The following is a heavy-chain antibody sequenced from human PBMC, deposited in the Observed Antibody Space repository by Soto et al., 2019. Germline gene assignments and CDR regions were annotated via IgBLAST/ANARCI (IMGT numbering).Heavy chain of an antibody. V-gene: IGHV3-7*01. CDR3: ATSSGWLLQDAFDI. CDR2: IKQDGSEK. Sequence: PGGSLRLSCAASGFTFSSYWMSWVRQAPGKGLEWVANIKQDGSEKYYVDSVKGRFTISRDNAKNSLYLQMNSLRAEDTAVYYCATSSGWLLQDAFDIWGQGTMVTVSS. J-gene: IGHJ3*02. D-gene: IGHD6-19*01. CDR1: GFTFSSYW.